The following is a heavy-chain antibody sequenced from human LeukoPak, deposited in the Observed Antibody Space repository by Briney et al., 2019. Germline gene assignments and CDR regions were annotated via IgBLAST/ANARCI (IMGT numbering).Heavy chain of an antibody. CDR2: IYHSGSI. CDR1: GGSISSSKW. D-gene: IGHD4-17*01. Sequence: SGTLSLTCAVSGGSISSSKWWSWVRQSPGKGLEWIGEIYHSGSINYNASLKSRVTISVDKSKNQFSLKLSSVTAADTAVYYCARNIRATVTTGAFDIWGQGTMVTVSS. V-gene: IGHV4-4*02. J-gene: IGHJ3*02. CDR3: ARNIRATVTTGAFDI.